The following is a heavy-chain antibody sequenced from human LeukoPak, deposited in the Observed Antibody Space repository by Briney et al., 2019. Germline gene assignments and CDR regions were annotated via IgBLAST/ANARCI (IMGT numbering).Heavy chain of an antibody. V-gene: IGHV4-59*01. CDR1: GGSISSYY. CDR2: IYYSGST. D-gene: IGHD2/OR15-2a*01. Sequence: KPSETLSLTCTVSGGSISSYYWSWIRQPPGKGLEWIGYIYYSGSTNYNPSLKSRVTISVDTSKNQFSLKLSSVTAADTAVYYCARVKGGTTTYFVNYFFRNYYYMDVWGKGTTVTISS. J-gene: IGHJ6*03. CDR3: ARVKGGTTTYFVNYFFRNYYYMDV.